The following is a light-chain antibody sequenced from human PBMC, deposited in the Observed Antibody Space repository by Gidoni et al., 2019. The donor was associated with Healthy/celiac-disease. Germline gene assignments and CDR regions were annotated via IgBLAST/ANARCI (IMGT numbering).Light chain of an antibody. CDR1: QSISNY. J-gene: IGKJ2*01. V-gene: IGKV1-39*01. CDR2: AAS. Sequence: HLTQAPSSLSASVGDRVTITCRARQSISNYLNWYHQKPGKAPKLLLYAASSLQSGVPSRFSDSGCGTDFTLTISSLQPEEFATYYYQRSYTTRRTFXXXTKLEIK. CDR3: QRSYTTRRT.